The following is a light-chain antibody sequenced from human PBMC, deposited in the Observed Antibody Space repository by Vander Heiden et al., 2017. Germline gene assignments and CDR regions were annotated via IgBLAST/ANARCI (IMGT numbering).Light chain of an antibody. V-gene: IGLV2-11*01. CDR2: DVS. CDR1: SSDVGGYNY. CDR3: CSYAGSYTWV. J-gene: IGLJ3*02. Sequence: QSALTQPRSVSGSPGQSVTISCTGTSSDVGGYNYVSWYQHHPGNAPKLMIYDVSKRPSGVPDRFSGSKSGNTASLTISGLQAEDEADYYCCSYAGSYTWVFGGGTKLTGL.